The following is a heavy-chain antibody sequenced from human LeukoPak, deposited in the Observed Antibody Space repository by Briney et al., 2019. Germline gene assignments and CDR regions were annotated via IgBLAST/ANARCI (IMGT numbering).Heavy chain of an antibody. CDR3: ARQYYDILTGYRSASDY. Sequence: SETLSLTCAVYGGSFSGYYWSWIRQPPGKGLEWIGEINHSGSTNCNPSLKSRVTISVDTSKNQFSLKLSSVTAADTAVYYCARQYYDILTGYRSASDYWGQGTLVTVSS. V-gene: IGHV4-34*01. J-gene: IGHJ4*02. CDR2: INHSGST. D-gene: IGHD3-9*01. CDR1: GGSFSGYY.